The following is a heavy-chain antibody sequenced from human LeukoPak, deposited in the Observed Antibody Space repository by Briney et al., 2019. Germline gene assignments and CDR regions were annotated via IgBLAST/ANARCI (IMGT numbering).Heavy chain of an antibody. V-gene: IGHV3-48*01. Sequence: PGGSLRLSCAGSGFSFSTYGMNWVRRAPGKGLEWISYIGSSSSATYYADSVKGRFTISRDNVNNSLYLDMDSLRVDDTAVYHCARSATRFSNGWYGQVDFDSWGQGSLVIVSS. CDR3: ARSATRFSNGWYGQVDFDS. D-gene: IGHD6-19*01. J-gene: IGHJ4*02. CDR2: IGSSSSAT. CDR1: GFSFSTYG.